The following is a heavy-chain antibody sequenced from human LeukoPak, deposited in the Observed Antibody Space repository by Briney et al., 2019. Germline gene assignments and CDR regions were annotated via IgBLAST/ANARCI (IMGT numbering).Heavy chain of an antibody. V-gene: IGHV4-31*03. CDR2: ISYLGNT. D-gene: IGHD6-13*01. Sequence: KSSETLTLTCTVSGGSINTGDYYWTWIRQSPAKGLEWIGYISYLGNTYYNPSLTSRVNISSETSKEQFSLNLNSVTVADTAVYYCARGRYPSWRNWFDPWGQGTLVTVSS. CDR1: GGSINTGDYY. J-gene: IGHJ5*02. CDR3: ARGRYPSWRNWFDP.